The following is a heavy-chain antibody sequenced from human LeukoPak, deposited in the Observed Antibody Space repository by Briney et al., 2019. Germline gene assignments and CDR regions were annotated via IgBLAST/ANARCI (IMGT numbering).Heavy chain of an antibody. Sequence: GGSLRLSCAASGFTFSSYAMSWVRQAPGKGLEWASAISGSGGSTYYADSEKGRFTISRDNSKNTLYLQMNSLRAEDTAVYYCAKWGSGVGLDYWGQGTLVTVSS. CDR3: AKWGSGVGLDY. V-gene: IGHV3-23*01. D-gene: IGHD3-10*01. CDR2: ISGSGGST. J-gene: IGHJ4*02. CDR1: GFTFSSYA.